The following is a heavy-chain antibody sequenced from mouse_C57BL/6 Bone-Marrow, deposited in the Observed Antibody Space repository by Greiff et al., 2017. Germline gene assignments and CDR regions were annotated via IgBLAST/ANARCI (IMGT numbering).Heavy chain of an antibody. CDR1: GSTFTSYW. Sequence: QVQLQQPGAELVKPGASVKLSCKASGSTFTSYWMQWVKQRPGQGLAWIGEFDPSDIYPNYNQKFKGKATLTVDTSSGTAYMQLSSLTSEDSAVYYCARDSSGSYAMDYGGQGTSVTVSS. D-gene: IGHD3-2*02. J-gene: IGHJ4*01. V-gene: IGHV1-50*01. CDR3: ARDSSGSYAMDY. CDR2: FDPSDIYP.